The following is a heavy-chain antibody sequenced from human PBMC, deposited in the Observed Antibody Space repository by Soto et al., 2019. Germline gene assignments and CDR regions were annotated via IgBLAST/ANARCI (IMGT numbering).Heavy chain of an antibody. CDR2: ISWNSGSI. CDR1: GFTFDEYA. V-gene: IGHV3-9*01. CDR3: AKDVSHSSGWYYFDY. Sequence: EVQLVESGGGLVQPGRSLRLSCAASGFTFDEYAMHWVRQAPGNGLEWVSGISWNSGSIGYADSVKGRFTISRDNAKNSLYLQMNSLRAEDTALYYCAKDVSHSSGWYYFDYWGQGTLVTVSS. D-gene: IGHD6-19*01. J-gene: IGHJ4*02.